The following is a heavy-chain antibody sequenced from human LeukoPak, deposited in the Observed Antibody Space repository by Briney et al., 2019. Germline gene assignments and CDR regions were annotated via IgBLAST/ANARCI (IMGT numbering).Heavy chain of an antibody. CDR2: IRYDGSNK. CDR3: AREVTPYY. V-gene: IGHV3-30*02. D-gene: IGHD4-23*01. J-gene: IGHJ4*02. Sequence: GGSLRLSCAASGFTLSSYGMHWVRQAPGKGLEWVAFIRYDGSNKYYADSVKGRFTISRDNAKNSLFLQMNSLRAEDTAVYYCAREVTPYYWGQGTLVTVSS. CDR1: GFTLSSYG.